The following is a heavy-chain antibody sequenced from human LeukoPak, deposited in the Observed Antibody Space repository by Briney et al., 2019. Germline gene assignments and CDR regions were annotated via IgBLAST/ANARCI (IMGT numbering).Heavy chain of an antibody. V-gene: IGHV4-39*01. Sequence: SETLSLTCTVSGGSISSSSYYWGWIRQPPGKELEWIGSIYYSGSTYYNPPLKSRVTISVDTSKNQFSLKLSSVTAADTAMYYCARNRYYYGSGNYGVPNWFDPWGQGTLVTVSS. J-gene: IGHJ5*02. CDR2: IYYSGST. CDR3: ARNRYYYGSGNYGVPNWFDP. D-gene: IGHD3-10*01. CDR1: GGSISSSSYY.